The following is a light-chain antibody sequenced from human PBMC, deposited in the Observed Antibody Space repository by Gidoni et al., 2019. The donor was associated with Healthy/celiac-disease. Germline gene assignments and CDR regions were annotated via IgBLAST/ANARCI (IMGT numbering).Light chain of an antibody. Sequence: ENVLTQAPGNLSLSPGERATLSCRASQSVSSSYLAWYQQKPDQAPRLLIYGASSRATGIPDRFSGSGSGTDFTLTISRLEPEDFAVYYCQQYGSSPGTFGQGTKVEIK. CDR1: QSVSSSY. CDR2: GAS. CDR3: QQYGSSPGT. V-gene: IGKV3-20*01. J-gene: IGKJ1*01.